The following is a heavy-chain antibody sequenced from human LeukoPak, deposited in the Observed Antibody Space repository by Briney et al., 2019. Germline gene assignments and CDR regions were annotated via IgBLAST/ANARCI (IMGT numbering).Heavy chain of an antibody. CDR2: ISYDGSNK. V-gene: IGHV3-30*04. J-gene: IGHJ4*02. CDR1: GFTFSSYA. D-gene: IGHD6-13*01. CDR3: ARERTAAGTFDY. Sequence: PGGSLRLSCAASGFTFSSYAMHWVRQAPGKGLEWVAVISYDGSNKYYADSVKGRFTISRDNSKSTLYLQMNSLRAEDTAVYYCARERTAAGTFDYWGQGTLVTVSS.